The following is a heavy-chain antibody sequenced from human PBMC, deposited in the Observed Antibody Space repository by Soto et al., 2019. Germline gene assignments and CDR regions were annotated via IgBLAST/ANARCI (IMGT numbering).Heavy chain of an antibody. J-gene: IGHJ6*02. V-gene: IGHV3-11*03. D-gene: IGHD3-3*01. CDR1: GFSFGDYY. Sequence: GGSLRLSCSASGFSFGDYYMSWIRHTPGRGLEWLSYITTSSAYTNYADSVRGRFTTSRDNARNFFFLQMNSLTGADTAVYYCTTSFGVVIMPMDVWGQGTTVTVSS. CDR2: ITTSSAYT. CDR3: TTSFGVVIMPMDV.